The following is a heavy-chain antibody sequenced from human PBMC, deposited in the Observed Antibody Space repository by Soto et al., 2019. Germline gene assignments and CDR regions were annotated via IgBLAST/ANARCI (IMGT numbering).Heavy chain of an antibody. V-gene: IGHV3-23*01. CDR3: AKDDFSPDYYYYMDV. J-gene: IGHJ6*03. Sequence: GGSLRLSCAASGFTFSSYAMSWVRQAPGKGLEWVSAISGSGGSTYYADSVKGRFTISRDNSKNTLYLQMNSLRAEDTAVYYCAKDDFSPDYYYYMDVWGKGTTVTVSS. CDR2: ISGSGGST. D-gene: IGHD3-3*01. CDR1: GFTFSSYA.